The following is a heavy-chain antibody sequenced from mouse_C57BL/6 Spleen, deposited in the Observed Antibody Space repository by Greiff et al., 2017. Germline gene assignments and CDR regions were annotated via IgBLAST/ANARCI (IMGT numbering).Heavy chain of an antibody. D-gene: IGHD1-1*01. CDR1: GYSITSGYY. CDR2: ISYDGSN. V-gene: IGHV3-6*01. Sequence: VQLQQSGPGLVKPSQSLSLTCSVTGYSITSGYYWNWIRQFPGNKLEWMGYISYDGSNNYNPSLKNRISITRDTSKNQFFLKLNSVTTEDTATYYCARDSSSYVDYWGQGTTLTVSS. CDR3: ARDSSSYVDY. J-gene: IGHJ2*01.